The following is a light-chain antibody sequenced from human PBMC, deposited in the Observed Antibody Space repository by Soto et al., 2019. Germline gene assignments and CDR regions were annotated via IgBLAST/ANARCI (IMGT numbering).Light chain of an antibody. CDR2: DAS. CDR3: QQYNSYSYT. CDR1: QSISSW. Sequence: DIQMTQSPSTLSASVGDRVTITCRASQSISSWLAWYQQKPGKAPKLLIYDASSLESGGPSRFSGSGSGTEITLTISSLQPEDFATYYCQQYNSYSYTFGQGTKLEIK. J-gene: IGKJ2*01. V-gene: IGKV1-5*01.